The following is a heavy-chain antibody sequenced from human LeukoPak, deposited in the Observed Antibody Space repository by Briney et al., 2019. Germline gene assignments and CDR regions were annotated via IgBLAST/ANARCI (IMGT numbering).Heavy chain of an antibody. Sequence: SVKVSCKASGGTXSSYAVSWVRQAPGQGLEWMGGIIPIFGTANYAQKFQGRVTITADESTSTAYMELSSLRSEDTAVYYCAREGYCSGGSCLFYYYYYGMDVWGQGTTVTVSS. D-gene: IGHD2-15*01. J-gene: IGHJ6*02. CDR1: GGTXSSYA. CDR2: IIPIFGTA. CDR3: AREGYCSGGSCLFYYYYYGMDV. V-gene: IGHV1-69*01.